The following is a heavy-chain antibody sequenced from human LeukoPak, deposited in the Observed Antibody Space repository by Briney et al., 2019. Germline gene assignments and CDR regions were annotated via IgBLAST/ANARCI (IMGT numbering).Heavy chain of an antibody. CDR2: INSDGSTT. D-gene: IGHD5-12*01. Sequence: PGGSLRLSRAASGFTFSNYWMHWVRQAPGKGLVWVSRINSDGSTTSYADSVQGRFTISRDNAKNTLYLQMNSLRAEDTAVYYCAKSLEAGIVATIGPYDYWGQGTLVTVSS. CDR3: AKSLEAGIVATIGPYDY. J-gene: IGHJ4*02. V-gene: IGHV3-74*01. CDR1: GFTFSNYW.